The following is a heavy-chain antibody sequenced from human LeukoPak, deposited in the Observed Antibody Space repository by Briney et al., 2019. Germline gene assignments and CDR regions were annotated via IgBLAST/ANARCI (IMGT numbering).Heavy chain of an antibody. Sequence: SETLSPTCTVSGGSISSYYWSWIRQPPGKGLEWIGRIYSSGSTTSNPSLKSRVSMSIYTSTNKFSLKVSSVTPADTPVYYFTRDGVVDVWGKATTVTVCS. CDR2: IYSSGST. CDR1: GGSISSYY. V-gene: IGHV4-4*07. CDR3: TRDGVVDV. D-gene: IGHD3-3*01. J-gene: IGHJ6*01.